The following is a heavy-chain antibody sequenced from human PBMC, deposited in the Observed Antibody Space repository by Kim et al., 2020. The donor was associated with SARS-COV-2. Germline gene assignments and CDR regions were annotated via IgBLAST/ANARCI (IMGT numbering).Heavy chain of an antibody. V-gene: IGHV4-59*01. CDR1: GGSISSYY. Sequence: SETLSLTCTVSGGSISSYYWSLIRQPPGKGLECIGYIYYSGSTNYNPSLKSRVTVSVDTSNNQFSLKLSSVTAAETAVYYCSRDHREWLQYTANWYFDLWGRGALVTVSA. J-gene: IGHJ2*01. CDR2: IYYSGST. CDR3: SRDHREWLQYTANWYFDL. D-gene: IGHD3-3*01.